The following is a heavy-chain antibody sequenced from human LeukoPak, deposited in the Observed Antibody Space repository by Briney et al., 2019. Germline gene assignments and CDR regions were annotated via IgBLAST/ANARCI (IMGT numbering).Heavy chain of an antibody. CDR2: ISWNSGSI. D-gene: IGHD3-22*01. CDR3: AKEVIPAHYDSSGYYWWNPIDY. J-gene: IGHJ4*02. Sequence: PGRSLRLSCAASGFTFDDYAMHWVRQAPGKGLEWVSGISWNSGSIGYADSVKGRFTISRDNAKNSLYLQMNSLRAEDTALYYCAKEVIPAHYDSSGYYWWNPIDYWGQGTLATVSS. CDR1: GFTFDDYA. V-gene: IGHV3-9*01.